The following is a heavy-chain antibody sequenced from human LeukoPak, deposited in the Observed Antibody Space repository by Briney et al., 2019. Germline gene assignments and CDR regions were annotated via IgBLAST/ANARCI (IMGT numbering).Heavy chain of an antibody. V-gene: IGHV4-59*11. CDR2: ISNSGST. D-gene: IGHD2-15*01. Sequence: SETLSLTCTVTGGSISSHYWTWIRQSPVKGLEWIGDISNSGSTSYNPSLKSRVTISIDTSKNQFSLKLSSVTAADTAVYYCGRDALVGYFSYYYMDVWGKGTTVTVSS. J-gene: IGHJ6*03. CDR3: GRDALVGYFSYYYMDV. CDR1: GGSISSHY.